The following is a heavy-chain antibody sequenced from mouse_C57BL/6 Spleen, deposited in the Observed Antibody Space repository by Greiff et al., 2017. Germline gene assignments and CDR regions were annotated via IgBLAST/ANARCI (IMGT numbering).Heavy chain of an antibody. CDR2: IYPGSGNT. J-gene: IGHJ2*01. CDR1: GYTFTDYY. Sequence: QVQLQQSGAELVRPGASVKLSCKASGYTFTDYYINWVKQRPGQGLEWIARIYPGSGNTYYNEKFKGKATLTAETSSSTAYMQLSSLTSEDSAVYFCARGHYFDYWGQGTTLTVSS. V-gene: IGHV1-76*01. CDR3: ARGHYFDY.